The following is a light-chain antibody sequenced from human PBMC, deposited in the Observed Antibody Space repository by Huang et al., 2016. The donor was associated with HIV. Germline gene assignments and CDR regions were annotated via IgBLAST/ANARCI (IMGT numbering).Light chain of an antibody. CDR1: QDIGHF. CDR2: AAS. Sequence: DIQMTQSPASLSASTGVRVTLTCRASQDIGHFVAWFQQKPGKVPRLLIYAASMLQSGVPSRFSGRGSGTDVTLTISNFQPEDVATYYCQRYDSAPRAFGQGTKVDLK. CDR3: QRYDSAPRA. V-gene: IGKV1-27*01. J-gene: IGKJ1*01.